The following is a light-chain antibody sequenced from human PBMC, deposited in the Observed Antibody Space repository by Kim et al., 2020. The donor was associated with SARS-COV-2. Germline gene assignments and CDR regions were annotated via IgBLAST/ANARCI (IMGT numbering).Light chain of an antibody. J-gene: IGLJ1*01. CDR3: QAWDSSTYV. CDR2: QDN. V-gene: IGLV3-1*01. Sequence: SYELTQPPSVSVSPGQTVSITCSGDPLGNKYVCWYQQKPGQSPVLVIYQDNKRPSGIPERFSGSNSGNAATLTISGTQAMDEADYYYQAWDSSTYVFGTG. CDR1: PLGNKY.